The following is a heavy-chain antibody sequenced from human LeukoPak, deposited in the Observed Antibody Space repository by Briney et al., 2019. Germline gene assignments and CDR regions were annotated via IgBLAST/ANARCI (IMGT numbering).Heavy chain of an antibody. J-gene: IGHJ4*02. D-gene: IGHD3-9*01. CDR2: IYYSGST. Sequence: SETLSLTCTVSGGSISSSSYYWGWVRQPPGTGLEWIGSIYYSGSTYYNPSLNTRVTISIDTSKNQFSLKLSSVTAADTAVYYCARHYDILTDSRYFDYWGQGTLVTVSS. V-gene: IGHV4-39*01. CDR3: ARHYDILTDSRYFDY. CDR1: GGSISSSSYY.